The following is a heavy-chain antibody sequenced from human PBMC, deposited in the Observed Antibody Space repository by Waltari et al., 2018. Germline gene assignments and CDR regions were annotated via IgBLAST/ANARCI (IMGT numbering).Heavy chain of an antibody. D-gene: IGHD1-26*01. CDR2: INHSGNT. V-gene: IGHV4-34*01. CDR3: ARGKYQYGGNYFMF. CDR1: AVPFSGYY. J-gene: IGHJ4*02. Sequence: QVQLQQCGAGLLTPSGTLSLTCASYAVPFSGYYWSWIRQPPGKGLEWIGEINHSGNTNYNPSLKSRVTISGDTSKNQFSLHMSSVTAADTAVYFCARGKYQYGGNYFMFWDQGALVTVSS.